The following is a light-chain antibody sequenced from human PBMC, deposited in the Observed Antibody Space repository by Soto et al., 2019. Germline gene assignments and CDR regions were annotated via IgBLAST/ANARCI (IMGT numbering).Light chain of an antibody. V-gene: IGKV3-20*01. CDR1: QSVSSCY. CDR2: GAS. J-gene: IGKJ2*02. Sequence: EIVPTQSPGPLSLSPGERATLSCRASQSVSSCYLAWYRQKPGQAPSLLIYGASSSATGIPDRVSGSGSGTDFTLTISRLEPEDFAVYYCQQYGRSPCTFGRGTKLEIK. CDR3: QQYGRSPCT.